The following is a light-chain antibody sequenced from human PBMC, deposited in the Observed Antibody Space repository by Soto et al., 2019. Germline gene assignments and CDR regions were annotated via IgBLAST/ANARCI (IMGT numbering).Light chain of an antibody. CDR3: QQYYDWPWT. J-gene: IGKJ1*01. Sequence: RVMTQSRSTLSVSPGGRLTLCCRASQSVSSDLAWYQHKPGQAPRLLIYAASTGATGIPARFSGSVYGTEFNLTISSLQSEDFAVYYCQQYYDWPWTFGQGTKVDI. V-gene: IGKV3-15*01. CDR2: AAS. CDR1: QSVSSD.